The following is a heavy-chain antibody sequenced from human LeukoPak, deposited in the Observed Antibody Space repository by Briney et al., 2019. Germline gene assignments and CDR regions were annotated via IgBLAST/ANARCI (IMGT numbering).Heavy chain of an antibody. CDR2: MNPNSGNT. V-gene: IGHV1-8*02. CDR3: ARVPRGYYYYYGMDV. CDR1: GYTFTGYY. Sequence: ASVKVSCKASGYTFTGYYMHWVRQAPGQGLEWMGWMNPNSGNTGYAQKFQGRVTMTRDTSLSTAYMELSSLRSEDTAMYYCARVPRGYYYYYGMDVWGQGTTVTVSS. J-gene: IGHJ6*02.